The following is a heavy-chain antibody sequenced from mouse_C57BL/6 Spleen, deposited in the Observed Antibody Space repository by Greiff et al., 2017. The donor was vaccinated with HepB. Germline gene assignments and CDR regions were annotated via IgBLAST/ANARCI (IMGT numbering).Heavy chain of an antibody. J-gene: IGHJ2*01. CDR1: GYTFTDYN. V-gene: IGHV1-22*01. CDR2: INPNNGGT. Sequence: EVQLQQSGPELVKPGASVKMSCKASGYTFTDYNMHWVKQSHGKSLEWIGYINPNNGGTSYNQKFKGKATLTRNKSSSTAYMELRSLTSEDSAVYYCARYPIYYGSLDYWGQGTTLTVSS. D-gene: IGHD1-1*01. CDR3: ARYPIYYGSLDY.